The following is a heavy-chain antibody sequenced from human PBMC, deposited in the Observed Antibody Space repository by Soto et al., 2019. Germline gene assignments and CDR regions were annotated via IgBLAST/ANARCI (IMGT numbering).Heavy chain of an antibody. J-gene: IGHJ6*02. CDR3: ARDPNPAAAAYYYHYAIDV. CDR2: VSYDGSNT. V-gene: IGHV3-30-3*01. D-gene: IGHD6-13*01. CDR1: GFTFTSNP. Sequence: QVQLVESGGGVVQPGRSLRLSCAASGFTFTSNPMHWVRQAPGKGLEWVAVVSYDGSNTYYADSVKGRFTISRDNSKNTLSQQMNSLRAEDTAVYYCARDPNPAAAAYYYHYAIDVWGQGTTVTVSS.